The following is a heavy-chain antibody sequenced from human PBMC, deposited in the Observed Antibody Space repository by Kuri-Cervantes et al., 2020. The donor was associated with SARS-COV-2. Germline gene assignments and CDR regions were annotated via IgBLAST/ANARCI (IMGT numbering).Heavy chain of an antibody. J-gene: IGHJ4*02. CDR3: VRDLHLEHHILTGYPPFEY. CDR2: ISAYHVYT. CDR1: GYTFSHYF. D-gene: IGHD3-9*01. Sequence: ASVKVSCKTSGYTFSHYFISWVRQAPGQGLEWMGWISAYHVYTKDEQKFQGRVTLTTDTFTNTAYMELRSLTSDDTAVSYCVRDLHLEHHILTGYPPFEYWGQGTLVTVSS. V-gene: IGHV1-18*04.